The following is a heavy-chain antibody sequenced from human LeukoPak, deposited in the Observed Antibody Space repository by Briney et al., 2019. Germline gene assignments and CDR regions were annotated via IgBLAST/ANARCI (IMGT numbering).Heavy chain of an antibody. Sequence: SETLSLTCTVSGGSISSYYWGWIRRPPGKGLEWIGSIYYSGSTYYNPSLKSRVTISVDTSKNQFSLKLSSVTAADTAVYYCARHSKGWYDAFDIWGQGTMVTVSS. CDR2: IYYSGST. CDR1: GGSISSYY. CDR3: ARHSKGWYDAFDI. V-gene: IGHV4-39*01. D-gene: IGHD6-19*01. J-gene: IGHJ3*02.